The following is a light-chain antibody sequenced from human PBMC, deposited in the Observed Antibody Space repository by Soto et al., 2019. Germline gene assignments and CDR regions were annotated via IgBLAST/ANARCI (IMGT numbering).Light chain of an antibody. CDR3: QQYGSSRWT. CDR1: QSVSSTY. V-gene: IGKV3-20*01. CDR2: ATS. J-gene: IGKJ1*01. Sequence: PGERATLSCRASQSVSSTYLAWYQQKPGQAPRPLISATSSRATGTPDRISGSGSGTDFTLTISRLEPEDLAVYYCQQYGSSRWTFGQGTKVEIK.